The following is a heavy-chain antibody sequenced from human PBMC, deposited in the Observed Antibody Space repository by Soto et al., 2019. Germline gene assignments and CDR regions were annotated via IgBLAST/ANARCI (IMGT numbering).Heavy chain of an antibody. V-gene: IGHV4-34*01. CDR2: INHHGTT. Sequence: QVQLQQWGAGLLKPSETLSLTCAVYGGTLSDYYWSWIRQSPGKGLEWIGEINHHGTTNYNPSLKSRVTISVDTSKNQFSLRLSSVTTADTAVFFCARGSPVMTVTTNWLDPWGRGTPVTVSS. CDR3: ARGSPVMTVTTNWLDP. CDR1: GGTLSDYY. J-gene: IGHJ5*02. D-gene: IGHD4-17*01.